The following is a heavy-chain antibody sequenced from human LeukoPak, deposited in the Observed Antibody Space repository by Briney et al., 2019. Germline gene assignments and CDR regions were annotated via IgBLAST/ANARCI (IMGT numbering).Heavy chain of an antibody. D-gene: IGHD3-22*01. CDR3: ACLTTADAFDI. CDR2: INHSGST. J-gene: IGHJ3*02. CDR1: GGSFSGYY. Sequence: PSETLSLTCAVYGGSFSGYYWSWIRQPPGKGLEWIGEINHSGSTNYNPSLKSRGTISVDTSKNQFSLKLSSVTAADTAVYYCACLTTADAFDIWGQGTMVTVSS. V-gene: IGHV4-34*01.